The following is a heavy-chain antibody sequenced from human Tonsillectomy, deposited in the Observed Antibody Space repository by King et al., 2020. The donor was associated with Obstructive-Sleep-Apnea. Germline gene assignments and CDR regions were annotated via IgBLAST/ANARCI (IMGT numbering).Heavy chain of an antibody. Sequence: VQLVESGGGLVQPGGSLRLSCAASGFTFSSYAMSWVRQAPGKGLEWVSAISGSGGSTYCAASAKGRFTLSRDNSKNTLYLQMTSLRAEDTAVYYRAKDGRSYDSSGYYDYWGQGTLVTVSS. D-gene: IGHD3-22*01. CDR3: AKDGRSYDSSGYYDY. CDR2: ISGSGGST. CDR1: GFTFSSYA. V-gene: IGHV3-23*04. J-gene: IGHJ4*02.